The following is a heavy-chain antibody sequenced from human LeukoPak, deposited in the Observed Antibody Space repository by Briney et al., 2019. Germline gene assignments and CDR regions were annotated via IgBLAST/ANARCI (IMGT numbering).Heavy chain of an antibody. CDR2: MNPDSSDT. Sequence: ASVKVSCKAPGYTFSNYDINWVRQAPGQGLEWMGWMNPDSSDTGSARNFQGRLTMTGNTSIVTAYLELSSLTSEDTAVYYCTAGWDYWGQGTLVIVSS. V-gene: IGHV1-8*01. CDR3: TAGWDY. CDR1: GYTFSNYD. J-gene: IGHJ4*02.